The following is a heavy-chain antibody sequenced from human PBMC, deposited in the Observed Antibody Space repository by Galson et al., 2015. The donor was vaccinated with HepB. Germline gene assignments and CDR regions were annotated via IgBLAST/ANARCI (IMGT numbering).Heavy chain of an antibody. CDR3: AKSMTTVTLIPLDFDY. V-gene: IGHV1-69*13. J-gene: IGHJ4*02. CDR1: GGTFSSYA. D-gene: IGHD4-17*01. Sequence: SVKVSCKASGGTFSSYAISWVRQAPGQGLEWMGGIIPIFGIANYAQKFQGRVTITADESTSTAYMELSSLRSEDTAVYYCAKSMTTVTLIPLDFDYWGQGTLVTVSS. CDR2: IIPIFGIA.